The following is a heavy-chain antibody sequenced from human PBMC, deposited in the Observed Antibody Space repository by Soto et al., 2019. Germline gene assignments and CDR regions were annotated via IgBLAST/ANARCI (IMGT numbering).Heavy chain of an antibody. J-gene: IGHJ4*02. CDR3: ARDQRIAAAYYFDY. CDR1: GFTFSSYG. CDR2: ISGNGGST. D-gene: IGHD6-13*01. V-gene: IGHV3-23*01. Sequence: GGSLRLSCAASGFTFSSYGMTWVRQAPGKGLEWVSVISGNGGSTYYADSVKGRFTIFRDNTKNTVFLQMNSLSADDTAVYYCARDQRIAAAYYFDYWGQGTLVTVSS.